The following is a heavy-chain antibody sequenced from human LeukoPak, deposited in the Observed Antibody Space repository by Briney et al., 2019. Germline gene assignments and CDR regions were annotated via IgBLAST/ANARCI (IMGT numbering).Heavy chain of an antibody. V-gene: IGHV3-30*18. CDR1: GFTFSSYG. Sequence: PGRSLRLSCAASGFTFSSYGMHWVRQAPGKGLEWVAVISYDGSNKYYADSVKGRFTISRDNSKNTLYLQMNSLRAEDTAVYYCAKDRDWNDASRNYYYYGMDVWGQGTTVTVYS. J-gene: IGHJ6*02. CDR2: ISYDGSNK. D-gene: IGHD1-1*01. CDR3: AKDRDWNDASRNYYYYGMDV.